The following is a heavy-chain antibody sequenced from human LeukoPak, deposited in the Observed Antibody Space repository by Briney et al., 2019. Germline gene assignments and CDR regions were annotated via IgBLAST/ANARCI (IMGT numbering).Heavy chain of an antibody. D-gene: IGHD3-22*01. CDR2: IYYSGST. Sequence: SETLSLTCTVSGGSISSSSYYWGWIRQPPGKGLEWIGSIYYSGSTYYNPSLESRVTISVDTSKNQFSLKLSSVTAADTAVYYCARLSPMTPDYWGQGTLVTVSS. CDR3: ARLSPMTPDY. CDR1: GGSISSSSYY. V-gene: IGHV4-39*01. J-gene: IGHJ4*02.